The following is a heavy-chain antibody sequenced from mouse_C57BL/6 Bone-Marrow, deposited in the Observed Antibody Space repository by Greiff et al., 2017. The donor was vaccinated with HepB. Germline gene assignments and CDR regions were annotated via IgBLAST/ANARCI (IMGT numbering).Heavy chain of an antibody. CDR3: ATRGRRGNTVVAPFDY. Sequence: VQLQQPGAELVMPGASVKLSCKASGYTFTSYWMHWVKQRPGQGLEWIGEIDPSDSYTNYNQKFKGKSTLTVDKSSSTAYMQLSSLTSEDSAVYYCATRGRRGNTVVAPFDYWGQGTTLTVSS. CDR1: GYTFTSYW. D-gene: IGHD1-1*01. V-gene: IGHV1-69*01. CDR2: IDPSDSYT. J-gene: IGHJ2*01.